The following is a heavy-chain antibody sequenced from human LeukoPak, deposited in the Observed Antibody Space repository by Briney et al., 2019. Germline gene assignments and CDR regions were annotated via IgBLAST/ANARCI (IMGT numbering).Heavy chain of an antibody. CDR2: ITSSSNSI. CDR1: GFTFSDYS. Sequence: GGSLRLSCAASGFTFSDYSMNWVRQAPGKGLEWISYITSSSNSIYYADSVKGRFTISRDNAKNSLYLQMNSLRAEDTAVYYCARYCSSTSCMGGAFDIWGQGTMVTVSS. J-gene: IGHJ3*02. V-gene: IGHV3-48*01. D-gene: IGHD2-2*01. CDR3: ARYCSSTSCMGGAFDI.